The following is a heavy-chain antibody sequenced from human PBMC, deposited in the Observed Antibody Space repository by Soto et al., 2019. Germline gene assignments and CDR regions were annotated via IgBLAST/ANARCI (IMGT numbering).Heavy chain of an antibody. J-gene: IGHJ4*02. V-gene: IGHV3-48*01. CDR3: ARPTNHHDSSGSPAY. Sequence: EVQLVESGGGLVQPGGSLRLSCAASGFTFSTYSMNWVRQAPGKGLEWVSYISSSSSTIFYTDSVKGRFTVSRDNAKNSLYLQMNSMRAEDTAVYHAARPTNHHDSSGSPAYWGQGTLDTVSS. CDR2: ISSSSSTI. D-gene: IGHD3-22*01. CDR1: GFTFSTYS.